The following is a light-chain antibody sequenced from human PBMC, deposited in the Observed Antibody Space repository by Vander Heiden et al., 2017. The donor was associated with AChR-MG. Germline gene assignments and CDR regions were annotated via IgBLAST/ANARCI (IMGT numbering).Light chain of an antibody. CDR1: SSDVGDYNY. CDR3: SSDAGSNNLV. V-gene: IGLV2-8*01. J-gene: IGLJ2*01. CDR2: KVR. Sequence: QSALPQPPSASGSPGPSVTISCTGTSSDVGDYNYVSWYQQHPGKAPKLMIYKVRNRPSGVPGRFSASKSGNTASLTVSVHQAEEEADYYCSSDAGSNNLVFGGGTKLTVL.